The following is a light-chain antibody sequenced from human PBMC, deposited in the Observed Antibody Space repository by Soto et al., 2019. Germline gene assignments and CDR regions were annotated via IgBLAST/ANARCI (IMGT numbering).Light chain of an antibody. CDR3: CSYVGATTYV. CDR1: SDDVGGYNY. CDR2: EVN. Sequence: QSALTQPASVSGSPGQSITISCTGTSDDVGGYNYVSWYQQHPGKAPKLMIFEVNNRPSGVSNRFSGSRSGNTASLTISGLQAEDEADYYCCSYVGATTYVFGSGTKVTVL. V-gene: IGLV2-14*01. J-gene: IGLJ1*01.